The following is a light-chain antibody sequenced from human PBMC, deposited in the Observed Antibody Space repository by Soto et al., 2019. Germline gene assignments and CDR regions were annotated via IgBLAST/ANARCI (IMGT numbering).Light chain of an antibody. Sequence: QSAPTQPPSASGTPGQTVTISCSGSSSNIGGNHVYWYQQVPGTTPKLLIYMNNQRPSRVPDRFSGSKSGTSASLAISGLRSEDEADYYCAAWDDGLSGPVFGGGTKVTVL. V-gene: IGLV1-47*01. J-gene: IGLJ3*02. CDR3: AAWDDGLSGPV. CDR2: MNN. CDR1: SSNIGGNH.